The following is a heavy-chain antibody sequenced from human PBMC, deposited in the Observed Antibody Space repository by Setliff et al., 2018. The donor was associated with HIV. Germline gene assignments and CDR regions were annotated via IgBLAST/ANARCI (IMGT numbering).Heavy chain of an antibody. CDR3: ARGVRVGPTTTANWFDP. J-gene: IGHJ5*02. Sequence: TLSLTCAVYGGSFSTYYWSWIRQPPGEGLEWIGEINDSGSTNYSPSLKSRVTISVDTSKNQFSLKLSSVTAADTAVYYCARGVRVGPTTTANWFDPWGQGTLVTVSS. CDR2: INDSGST. D-gene: IGHD1-26*01. V-gene: IGHV4-34*01. CDR1: GGSFSTYY.